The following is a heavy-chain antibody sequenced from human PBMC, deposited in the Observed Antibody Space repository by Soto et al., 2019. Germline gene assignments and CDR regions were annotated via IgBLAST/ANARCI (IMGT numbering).Heavy chain of an antibody. D-gene: IGHD3-22*01. CDR1: GFTFSSYG. V-gene: IGHV3-33*01. J-gene: IGHJ6*02. Sequence: PGGSLRLSCAASGFTFSSYGMHWVRQAPGKGLEWVAVIWYDGSNKYYAETVKGRFTISRDNSKNTLYLQMNSLRAEDTAVYYCARDAYYYDSSGYQLDVWGQGTTVTVSS. CDR3: ARDAYYYDSSGYQLDV. CDR2: IWYDGSNK.